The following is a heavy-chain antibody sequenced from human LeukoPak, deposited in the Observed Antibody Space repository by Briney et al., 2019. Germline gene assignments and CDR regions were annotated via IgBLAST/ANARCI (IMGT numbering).Heavy chain of an antibody. Sequence: GGSLRLSCAASGFTFSNYGMHWVRQAPGKGLEWVAYIRYDGTNKYYADSVKGRFTISRDNSKNTLYLQMNSLRAEDTAVYYCTKDTTGPNDYWGQGTLVTVSS. CDR3: TKDTTGPNDY. V-gene: IGHV3-30*02. CDR2: IRYDGTNK. J-gene: IGHJ4*02. CDR1: GFTFSNYG. D-gene: IGHD1-1*01.